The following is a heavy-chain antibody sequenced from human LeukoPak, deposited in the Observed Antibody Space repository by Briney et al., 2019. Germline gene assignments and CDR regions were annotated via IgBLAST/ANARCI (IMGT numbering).Heavy chain of an antibody. Sequence: SETLSLTCAVYGGSFSGYYWSWIRQPPGKGLEWIGEINHSGSTNYNPPLKSRVTISVDTSKNQFSLKLSSVTAADTAVYYCARHPVGGAAGMRFRPRKFDYWGQGTLVTVSS. V-gene: IGHV4-34*01. D-gene: IGHD6-13*01. CDR3: ARHPVGGAAGMRFRPRKFDY. CDR2: INHSGST. J-gene: IGHJ4*02. CDR1: GGSFSGYY.